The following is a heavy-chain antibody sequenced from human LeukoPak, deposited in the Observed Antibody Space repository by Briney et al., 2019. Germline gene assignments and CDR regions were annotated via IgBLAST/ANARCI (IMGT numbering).Heavy chain of an antibody. CDR1: GFTFSSYA. D-gene: IGHD1-26*01. CDR3: ARDSWELNWFDP. Sequence: SGGSLRLSCAASGFTFSSYAMHWVRQAPGKGLEWVAVISYDGSNKYYADSVKGRFTISRDNAKNTLYLQMNSLRAEDTAVYYCARDSWELNWFDPWGQGTLVTVSS. CDR2: ISYDGSNK. V-gene: IGHV3-30-3*01. J-gene: IGHJ5*02.